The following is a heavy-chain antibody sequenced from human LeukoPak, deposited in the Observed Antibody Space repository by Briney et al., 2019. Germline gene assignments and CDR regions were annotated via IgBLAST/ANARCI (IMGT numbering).Heavy chain of an antibody. CDR3: ARDLGTMVRGVTQAFDP. CDR2: IYTSGST. J-gene: IGHJ5*02. V-gene: IGHV4-4*07. CDR1: GGSISSYY. D-gene: IGHD3-10*01. Sequence: SSETLSLTCTVSGGSISSYYWSWIRQPAGKGREWIGRIYTSGSTNYNPSLKSRVTMSVDTSKNQFSLKLSSVTAADTAVYYCARDLGTMVRGVTQAFDPWGQGTLVTVSS.